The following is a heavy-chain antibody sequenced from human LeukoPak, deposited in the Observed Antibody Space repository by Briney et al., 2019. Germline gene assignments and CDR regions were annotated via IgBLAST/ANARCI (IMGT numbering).Heavy chain of an antibody. CDR1: GFTVSSNY. D-gene: IGHD2-2*01. CDR3: AKLSSVSSQDFDY. V-gene: IGHV3-53*01. J-gene: IGHJ4*02. CDR2: ISNGGVST. Sequence: PGGSLRLSCAASGFTVSSNYMSWVRQAPGKGLDWVSVISNGGVSTYYADSVKGRFTISRDNSKNTLYLEMNSLRAEDTALYYCAKLSSVSSQDFDYWGQGTLVTVSS.